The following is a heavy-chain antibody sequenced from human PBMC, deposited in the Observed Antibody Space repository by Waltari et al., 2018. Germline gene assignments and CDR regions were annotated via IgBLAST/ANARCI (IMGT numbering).Heavy chain of an antibody. J-gene: IGHJ4*02. Sequence: EVQLVESGGGLVKPGGSLRLSCAASGFTFSSFRMTWVRQAPGKGLEWVSSISSSSSYIYYADSVKGRCTISRDNAKNSLYLQMNSLRAEDTAVYYCARPLYSSSYNFRYWGQGTLVTVSS. CDR3: ARPLYSSSYNFRY. D-gene: IGHD6-6*01. CDR2: ISSSSSYI. CDR1: GFTFSSFR. V-gene: IGHV3-21*01.